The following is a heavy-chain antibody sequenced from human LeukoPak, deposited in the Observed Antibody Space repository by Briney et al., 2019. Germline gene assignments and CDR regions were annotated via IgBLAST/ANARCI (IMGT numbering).Heavy chain of an antibody. CDR3: ARQCIAGTIDAFDI. D-gene: IGHD1/OR15-1a*01. Sequence: SETLSLTCTVSGXSIRSYYWGWIRQPPGMGLEWIGSIYYSGNAYYNPSLKSRVTISVDTSKNQFSLRLTSVTAADTAVYYCARQCIAGTIDAFDIWGQGTMVTVSS. CDR2: IYYSGNA. V-gene: IGHV4-39*01. J-gene: IGHJ3*02. CDR1: GXSIRSYY.